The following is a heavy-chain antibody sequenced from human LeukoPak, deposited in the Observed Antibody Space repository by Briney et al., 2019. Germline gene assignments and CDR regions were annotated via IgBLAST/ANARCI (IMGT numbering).Heavy chain of an antibody. CDR2: IYYSGST. V-gene: IGHV4-39*01. Sequence: PSETLSLTCTVSGGSISSSGHYWAWIRQPPGKGLEWIGSIYYSGSTYYNPSLKSRVTISVDTSKNQFSLKLSSVTAADTAVYYCARHHWKGPAAPNWFDPWGQGTLVTVSS. CDR3: ARHHWKGPAAPNWFDP. J-gene: IGHJ5*02. D-gene: IGHD2-2*01. CDR1: GGSISSSGHY.